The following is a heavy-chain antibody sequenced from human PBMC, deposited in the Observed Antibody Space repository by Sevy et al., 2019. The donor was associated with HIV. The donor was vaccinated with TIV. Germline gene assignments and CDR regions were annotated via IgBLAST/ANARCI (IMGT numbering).Heavy chain of an antibody. V-gene: IGHV3-7*01. CDR3: SRGGRLVDGALIPWGMDV. Sequence: GGSLRLACAASGFTFSNYWMNWVRQAPGKGLEWVANLKQGGSDKYYVDSVKGRFTLSRDNAKNSQSLQMNSMRAEDTAAYYCSRGGRLVDGALIPWGMDVWGQGTTVTVSS. CDR1: GFTFSNYW. D-gene: IGHD1-26*01. J-gene: IGHJ6*02. CDR2: LKQGGSDK.